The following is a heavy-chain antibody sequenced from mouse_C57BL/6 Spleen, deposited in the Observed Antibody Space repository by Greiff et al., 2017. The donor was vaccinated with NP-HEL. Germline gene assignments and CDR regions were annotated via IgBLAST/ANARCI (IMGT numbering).Heavy chain of an antibody. CDR1: GYTFTSYW. CDR2: IHPNSGST. J-gene: IGHJ3*01. Sequence: QVQLQQPGAELVKPGASVKLSCKASGYTFTSYWMHWVKQRPGQGLEWIGMIHPNSGSTNYNEKFKSKATLTVDKSSSTAYMQLSSLTSEDSAVYYCARSGYGSSSAWFAYWGQGTLVTVSA. D-gene: IGHD1-1*01. V-gene: IGHV1-64*01. CDR3: ARSGYGSSSAWFAY.